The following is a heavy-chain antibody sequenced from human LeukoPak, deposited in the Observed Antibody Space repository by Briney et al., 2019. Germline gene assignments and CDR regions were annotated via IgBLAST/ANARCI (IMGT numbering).Heavy chain of an antibody. CDR2: IIPILGIA. D-gene: IGHD5-12*01. J-gene: IGHJ1*01. Sequence: ASVKVSCKASGGTFSSYTISWVRQAPGQGLEWMGRIIPILGIADYAQKFQGRVTITADKSTSTAYMELGSLRSEDTAVYYCARGGWLHTPEYFQHWGQGTLVTVSS. CDR3: ARGGWLHTPEYFQH. V-gene: IGHV1-69*02. CDR1: GGTFSSYT.